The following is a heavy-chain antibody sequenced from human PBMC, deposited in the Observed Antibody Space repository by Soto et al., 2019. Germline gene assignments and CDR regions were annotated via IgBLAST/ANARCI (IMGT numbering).Heavy chain of an antibody. CDR3: ARGFRDPSFSGFDY. Sequence: QVQLVQSGTEVRKPGASVKLSCRASGYTFTNYPLHWVRQAPGQRPQWLGWISAVDGQIKYSQKFQGRVTLTTDTSASTTYMELSSLRSDDTAMYYCARGFRDPSFSGFDYWGQGALVTVSS. V-gene: IGHV1-3*01. CDR2: ISAVDGQI. J-gene: IGHJ4*02. D-gene: IGHD2-21*02. CDR1: GYTFTNYP.